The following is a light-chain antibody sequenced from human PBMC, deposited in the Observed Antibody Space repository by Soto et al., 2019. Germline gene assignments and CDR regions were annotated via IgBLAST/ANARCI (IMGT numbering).Light chain of an antibody. CDR3: QKYGSSGYT. J-gene: IGKJ2*01. Sequence: EIVLTQSPGTLSLSPGERATLSCRASQGVSSCYLGWYQQKPGQAPLLLIYAASSRATGITVSFSGSGSGTDFTLTISRLEAEDFAVYYYQKYGSSGYTFGQGTKLEIK. CDR1: QGVSSCY. V-gene: IGKV3-20*01. CDR2: AAS.